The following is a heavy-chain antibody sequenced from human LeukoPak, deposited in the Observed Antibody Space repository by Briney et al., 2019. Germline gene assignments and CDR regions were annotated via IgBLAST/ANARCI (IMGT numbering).Heavy chain of an antibody. Sequence: GGSLRLSCAASGFTFSSYAMHWVRQAPGKGLEGVAFISYDGSNKYYADSVKGRFTISRDNSKNTLYLQMNSLRAEDTAVYYCAREGRNMGYSYGYNWFDPWGQGTLVTVSS. J-gene: IGHJ5*02. CDR1: GFTFSSYA. D-gene: IGHD5-18*01. CDR3: AREGRNMGYSYGYNWFDP. V-gene: IGHV3-30-3*01. CDR2: ISYDGSNK.